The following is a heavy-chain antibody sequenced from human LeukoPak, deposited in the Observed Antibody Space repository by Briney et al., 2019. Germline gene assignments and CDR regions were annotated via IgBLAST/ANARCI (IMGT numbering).Heavy chain of an antibody. CDR2: FDPEDGET. V-gene: IGHV1-24*01. CDR1: GYTLTELS. D-gene: IGHD2-15*01. J-gene: IGHJ1*01. CDR3: VSLMVAATQAEYFQH. Sequence: ASVKVSCKVSGYTLTELSMHWVRQAPGKGLEWMGGFDPEDGETIYAQKFQGRVTMTEDTSTDTAYMELSSLRSEDTAVYYAVSLMVAATQAEYFQHWGQGTLVTVSS.